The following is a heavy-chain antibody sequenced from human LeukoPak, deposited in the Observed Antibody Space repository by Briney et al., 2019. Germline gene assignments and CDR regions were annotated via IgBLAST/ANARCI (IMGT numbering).Heavy chain of an antibody. V-gene: IGHV4-39*01. CDR2: IYYSGNT. Sequence: SETLSLTCTVSGVSISSSNSYWGWIRQPPGKGLEWIGSIYYSGNTYYNASLKSQVSISIDTSKNQFSLRLTSVTAADTAVYYCARLTPVWELLGGYYFDYWGQGTLVTVSS. D-gene: IGHD1-26*01. CDR1: GVSISSSNSY. J-gene: IGHJ4*02. CDR3: ARLTPVWELLGGYYFDY.